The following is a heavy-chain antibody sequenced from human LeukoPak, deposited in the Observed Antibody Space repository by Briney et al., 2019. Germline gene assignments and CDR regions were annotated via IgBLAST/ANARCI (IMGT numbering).Heavy chain of an antibody. Sequence: GASVKVSCKASGYTFTSYDINWVRQATGQGLEWMGWMNPNSGNTGYAQKFQGRVTMTRDMSTSTVYMELSSLRSEDTAVYYCARDSTYYDFWSGYYNWFDYWGQGTLVTVSS. J-gene: IGHJ4*02. CDR2: MNPNSGNT. D-gene: IGHD3-3*01. CDR3: ARDSTYYDFWSGYYNWFDY. V-gene: IGHV1-8*01. CDR1: GYTFTSYD.